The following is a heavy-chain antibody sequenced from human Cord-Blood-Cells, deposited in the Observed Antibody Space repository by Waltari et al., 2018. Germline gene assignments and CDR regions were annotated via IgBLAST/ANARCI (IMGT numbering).Heavy chain of an antibody. J-gene: IGHJ3*02. CDR3: ARGPGGSYDAFDI. CDR2: INHSGST. D-gene: IGHD1-26*01. Sequence: QVQLQQWGPVLLKPSETLSLTCAVYGGSFSGYYWSWIRQPPGKGLEWIGEINHSGSTNYNPSLKSRVTISVDTSKNQFSLKLSSVTAADTAVYYCARGPGGSYDAFDIWGQGTMVTVSS. CDR1: GGSFSGYY. V-gene: IGHV4-34*01.